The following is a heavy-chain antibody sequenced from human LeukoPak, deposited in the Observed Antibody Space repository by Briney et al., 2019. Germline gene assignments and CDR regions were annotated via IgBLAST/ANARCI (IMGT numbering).Heavy chain of an antibody. CDR1: GGSISSSSYY. V-gene: IGHV4-39*01. Sequence: SETLSLTCTVSGGSISSSSYYWGWIRQPPGKGLEWIGSIYYSGSTYYNPSLKSRVTISVDTSKNQFSLKLSSVTAADTAVYYCARHYYGSGSYIDPWGQGTLVTVSS. D-gene: IGHD3-10*01. J-gene: IGHJ5*02. CDR2: IYYSGST. CDR3: ARHYYGSGSYIDP.